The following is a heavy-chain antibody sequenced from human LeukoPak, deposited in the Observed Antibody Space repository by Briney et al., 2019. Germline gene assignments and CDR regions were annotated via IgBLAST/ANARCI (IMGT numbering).Heavy chain of an antibody. V-gene: IGHV3-30*18. CDR3: AKEGFDI. CDR1: GFTFSSYG. CDR2: ISYDGSNK. J-gene: IGHJ3*02. Sequence: GGSLRLSCAASGFTFSSYGMHWVRQAPGKGLEWVAVISYDGSNKYYADSVKGRFTISGDNSKNTLYLQMNSLRAEDTAVYYCAKEGFDIWGQGTMVTVSS.